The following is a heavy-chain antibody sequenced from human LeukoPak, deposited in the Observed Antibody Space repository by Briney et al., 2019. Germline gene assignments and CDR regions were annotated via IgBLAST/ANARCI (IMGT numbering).Heavy chain of an antibody. D-gene: IGHD1-26*01. CDR1: GFTFSSYA. J-gene: IGHJ4*02. V-gene: IGHV3-23*01. CDR2: ISGSGSRT. Sequence: GGSLRLSCAASGFTFSSYAMSWVGQGPGKAVQWVSGISGSGSRTYYADSVKGRFTISRDNSKNTLYLQMNSLRAEDTAIYYCAKDFGSGSGTYYYFDFWGRGTLVTVSS. CDR3: AKDFGSGSGTYYYFDF.